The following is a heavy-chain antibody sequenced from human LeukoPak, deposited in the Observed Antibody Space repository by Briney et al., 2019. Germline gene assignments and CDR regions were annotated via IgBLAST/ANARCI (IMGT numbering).Heavy chain of an antibody. CDR2: IYYSGST. V-gene: IGHV4-59*01. D-gene: IGHD2-15*01. CDR1: GGSISSYY. CDR3: ATGEWIVGYFLH. J-gene: IGHJ1*01. Sequence: SETLSLTCTVSGGSISSYYWSWVRQSPGKGLEWIGYIYYSGSTTYNPSLKSRVTISVDTSKNQFSLKLTSVTAADTAVYYCATGEWIVGYFLHWGQGTLVTVSS.